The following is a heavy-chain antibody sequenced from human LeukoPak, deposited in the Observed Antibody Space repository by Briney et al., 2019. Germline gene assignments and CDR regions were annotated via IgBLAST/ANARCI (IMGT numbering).Heavy chain of an antibody. V-gene: IGHV1-18*01. CDR2: ISGYNGNT. D-gene: IGHD3-16*01. J-gene: IGHJ5*02. CDR1: GHTFTTYG. CDR3: ARTSHESVLYWSDP. Sequence: ASVKVSCEASGHTFTTYGIGWVRQAPGQGLEWMGWISGYNGNTNYAQKFQGRVTMTTDTSTSTAYMELRSLRSDDTAVYYCARTSHESVLYWSDPWGQGTLVNVSS.